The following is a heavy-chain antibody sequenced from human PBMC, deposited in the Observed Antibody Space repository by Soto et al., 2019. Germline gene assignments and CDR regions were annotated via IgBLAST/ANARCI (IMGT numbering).Heavy chain of an antibody. CDR2: ISSSSSYI. CDR3: ARDHDPYDWFDP. V-gene: IGHV3-21*01. CDR1: GFTFSSYS. Sequence: GGSLRLSCAASGFTFSSYSMNWVRQPPGKGLEWVSSISSSSSYIYYADSVKGRFTISRDNAKNSLYLQMNSLRAEDTAVYYCARDHDPYDWFDPWGQGTLVTVSS. D-gene: IGHD1-1*01. J-gene: IGHJ5*02.